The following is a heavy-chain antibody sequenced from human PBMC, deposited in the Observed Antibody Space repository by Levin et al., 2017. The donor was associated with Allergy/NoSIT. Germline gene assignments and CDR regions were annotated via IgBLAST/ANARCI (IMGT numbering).Heavy chain of an antibody. CDR2: MNPNSGNT. D-gene: IGHD6-6*01. Sequence: GGSLRLSCKASGYTFTSYDINWVRQATGQGLEWMGWMNPNSGNTGYAQKFQGRVTMTRNTSISTAYMELSSLRSEDTAVYYCARGDSYSSSSDAFDYWGQGTLVTVSS. J-gene: IGHJ4*02. CDR3: ARGDSYSSSSDAFDY. CDR1: GYTFTSYD. V-gene: IGHV1-8*01.